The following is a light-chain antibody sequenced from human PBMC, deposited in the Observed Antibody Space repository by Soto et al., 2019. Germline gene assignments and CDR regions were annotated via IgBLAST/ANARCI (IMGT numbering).Light chain of an antibody. CDR3: SSYTSSNSYV. CDR2: DVS. J-gene: IGLJ1*01. V-gene: IGLV2-14*03. Sequence: QSVLTQPASVSGSPGQSIAISCTGSSSDVGGYKYVSWYQQHPGKAPKLMIYDVSNRPSGVSDRFSGSKSGNTASLTISELQSEDEADYYCSSYTSSNSYVFGTGTKVTVL. CDR1: SSDVGGYKY.